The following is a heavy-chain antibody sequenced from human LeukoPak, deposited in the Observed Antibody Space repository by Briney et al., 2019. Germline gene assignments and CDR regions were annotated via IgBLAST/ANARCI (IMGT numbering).Heavy chain of an antibody. J-gene: IGHJ3*02. D-gene: IGHD3-10*01. CDR3: GRGNRRSGGWGSWAAFDI. V-gene: IGHV3-64*01. Sequence: GSLRLSCAASGFTFSSYAMSWVRQAPGKGLEYVSAITNNGDSTYHANSVKGRFTISRDNSKNTLYLQMGSPRAEDMAVYYCGRGNRRSGGWGSWAAFDIWSQGRMVTVYS. CDR1: GFTFSSYA. CDR2: ITNNGDST.